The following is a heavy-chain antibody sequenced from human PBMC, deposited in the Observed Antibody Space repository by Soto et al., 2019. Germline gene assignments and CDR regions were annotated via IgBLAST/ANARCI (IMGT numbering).Heavy chain of an antibody. D-gene: IGHD6-6*01. CDR1: GGSISSYY. Sequence: QVQLHESGPGLVKPSETLSLTCTVSGGSISSYYWCWIRQPPGKGLEWIGYIYYRGYTNYNPALKRRVTISVDTSKNQFSLKLSSVTAAATAVYYCATAARRAGNFDCWGQGTLVTVSS. J-gene: IGHJ4*02. CDR2: IYYRGYT. V-gene: IGHV4-59*01. CDR3: ATAARRAGNFDC.